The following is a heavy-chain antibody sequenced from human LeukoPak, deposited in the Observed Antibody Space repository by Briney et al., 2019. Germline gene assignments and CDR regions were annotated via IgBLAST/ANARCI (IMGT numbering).Heavy chain of an antibody. CDR2: ISYDGSNK. D-gene: IGHD3-10*01. CDR1: GFTFSSYA. J-gene: IGHJ4*02. V-gene: IGHV3-30*04. CDR3: ARDQYGSGSYFDY. Sequence: PGGSLRLSCAASGFTFSSYATHWVRQAPGKGLEWVAVISYDGSNKYYADSVKGRFTISRDNSKNTLYLQMNSLRAEDTAVYYCARDQYGSGSYFDYWGQGTLVTVSS.